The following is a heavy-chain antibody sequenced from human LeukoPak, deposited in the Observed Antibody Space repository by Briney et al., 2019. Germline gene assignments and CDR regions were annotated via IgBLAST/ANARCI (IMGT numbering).Heavy chain of an antibody. J-gene: IGHJ4*02. Sequence: SLKVSCKASGATFISYAISWVRQARGQGLEWMGGIIPIFGTENYVQKFQGRVTITANESTSTAYMELSSLRSEDTAVYYCARTFVTYYYGSGSYYYFDYWGQGTLVTVSS. CDR2: IIPIFGTE. CDR1: GATFISYA. V-gene: IGHV1-69*01. CDR3: ARTFVTYYYGSGSYYYFDY. D-gene: IGHD3-10*01.